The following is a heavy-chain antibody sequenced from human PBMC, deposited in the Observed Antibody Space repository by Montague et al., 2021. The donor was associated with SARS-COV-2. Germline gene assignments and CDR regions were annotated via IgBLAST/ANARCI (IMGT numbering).Heavy chain of an antibody. Sequence: CAISGDSVSSNSAAWNWIRQSPSRGLEWLGRTCYRSKWYNDYALSVKSRITINPDTSKNQFSLQLNSVTPEDTAVYYYAREQQWLGAVYYYYGMDVWGQGTTVTVSS. CDR1: GDSVSSNSAA. D-gene: IGHD6-19*01. J-gene: IGHJ6*02. V-gene: IGHV6-1*01. CDR3: AREQQWLGAVYYYYGMDV. CDR2: TCYRSKWYN.